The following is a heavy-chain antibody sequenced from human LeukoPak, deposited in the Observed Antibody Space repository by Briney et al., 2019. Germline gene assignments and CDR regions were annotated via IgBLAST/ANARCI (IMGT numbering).Heavy chain of an antibody. CDR1: GGSFSGYY. CDR3: ARDLNPTHYFDF. CDR2: INHSGST. Sequence: SETLSLTCAVHGGSFSGYYWSWIRQPPGKGLEWIGEINHSGSTNYNPSLKGRVTISVDTSKNDFSLRLSSVAAADTAIYYCARDLNPTHYFDFWGQGTLVTVSS. V-gene: IGHV4-34*01. J-gene: IGHJ4*02. D-gene: IGHD4-17*01.